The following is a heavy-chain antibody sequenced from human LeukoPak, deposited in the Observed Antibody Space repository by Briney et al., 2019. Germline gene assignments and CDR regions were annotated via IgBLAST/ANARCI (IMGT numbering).Heavy chain of an antibody. Sequence: ASVKVSCKASGYTFTSYGISWVRQAPGQGLEWMGWISAYDGNTNYAQKLQGRVTMTTDTSTSTAYMELRSLRSDDTAVYYCARDPPYYDSSGTDFDYWGQGTLVTVSS. CDR3: ARDPPYYDSSGTDFDY. D-gene: IGHD3-22*01. CDR1: GYTFTSYG. CDR2: ISAYDGNT. V-gene: IGHV1-18*01. J-gene: IGHJ4*02.